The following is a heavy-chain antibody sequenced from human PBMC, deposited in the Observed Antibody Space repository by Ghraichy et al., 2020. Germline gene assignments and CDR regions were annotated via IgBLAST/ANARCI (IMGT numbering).Heavy chain of an antibody. CDR2: IYHSGST. J-gene: IGHJ4*02. CDR1: GYSISSGYY. Sequence: ESLNISCAVSGYSISSGYYWGWIRQPPGKGLQWIGSIYHSGSTYYDPSFKSRVTISIDTSKNQFSLKLASVTAADAALYYCVRHSELWSGYQLDYWGQGALVTVSS. D-gene: IGHD3-3*01. CDR3: VRHSELWSGYQLDY. V-gene: IGHV4-38-2*01.